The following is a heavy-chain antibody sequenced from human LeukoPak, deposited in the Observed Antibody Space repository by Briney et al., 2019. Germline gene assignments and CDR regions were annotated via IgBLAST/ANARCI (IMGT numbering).Heavy chain of an antibody. D-gene: IGHD3-16*01. J-gene: IGHJ4*02. Sequence: GGSLRLSCGASGFTFSSYWMSWVRQAPGKGLEWVSSISSSSSYIYYADSVKGRFTISRDNAKNSLYLQMNSLRAEDTAVYYCARDFWGYAGFDYWGQGTLVTVSS. CDR3: ARDFWGYAGFDY. V-gene: IGHV3-21*01. CDR1: GFTFSSYW. CDR2: ISSSSSYI.